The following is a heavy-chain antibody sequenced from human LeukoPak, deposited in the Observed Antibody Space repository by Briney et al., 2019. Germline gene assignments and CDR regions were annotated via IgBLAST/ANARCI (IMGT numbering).Heavy chain of an antibody. CDR1: GGSITTRDC. V-gene: IGHV4-4*02. J-gene: IGHJ4*02. Sequence: SETLSLTCAVSGGSITTRDCWCWVRQPPGKGLEWIGEICLDGRIHYTPSLRSRLSISIDRSKAQFSLNLVSVAAADTAINFCASQGGLRNDFWGQGILVSVSS. CDR3: ASQGGLRNDF. D-gene: IGHD2-15*01. CDR2: ICLDGRI.